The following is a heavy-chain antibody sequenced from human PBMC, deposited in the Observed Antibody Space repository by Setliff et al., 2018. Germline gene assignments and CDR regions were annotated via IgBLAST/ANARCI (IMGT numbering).Heavy chain of an antibody. CDR3: ARAPPKIVVTVAALDY. CDR2: ISAYNGYI. D-gene: IGHD2-15*01. J-gene: IGHJ4*02. Sequence: ASVKVSCKASGYTFTSYGITWVRQAPGQGLEWMAWISAYNGYIVYAQKFQGRVTVTTDTSTSTAYMELRSLRSDDTAVYYCARAPPKIVVTVAALDYWGQGALVTV. CDR1: GYTFTSYG. V-gene: IGHV1-18*01.